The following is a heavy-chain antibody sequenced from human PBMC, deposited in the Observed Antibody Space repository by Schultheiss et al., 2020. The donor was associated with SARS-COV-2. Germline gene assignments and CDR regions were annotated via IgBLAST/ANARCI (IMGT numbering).Heavy chain of an antibody. J-gene: IGHJ4*02. CDR2: IRSKAYGGTT. Sequence: GGSLRLSCTASGFTFGDYAMSWFRQAPGKGLEWVGFIRSKAYGGTTEYAASVKGRFTISRDDSKSIAYLQMNSLKTEDTAVYYCARGLYNWNDYYFDYWGQGTLVTVSS. D-gene: IGHD1-20*01. CDR1: GFTFGDYA. CDR3: ARGLYNWNDYYFDY. V-gene: IGHV3-49*03.